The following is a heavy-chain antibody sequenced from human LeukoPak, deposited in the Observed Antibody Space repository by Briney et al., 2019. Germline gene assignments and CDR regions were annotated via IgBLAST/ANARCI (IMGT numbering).Heavy chain of an antibody. CDR3: ARDFYDTSGYYYDY. Sequence: GGSLRLSCAASGFTFSSYEMNWVRQAPGKGLEWVSYISSSGSTIYYADSVKGRFTISRDNAKNSLYLQMNSLRAEDTAVYYCARDFYDTSGYYYDYWGQGTLATVSS. J-gene: IGHJ4*02. CDR2: ISSSGSTI. V-gene: IGHV3-48*03. D-gene: IGHD3-22*01. CDR1: GFTFSSYE.